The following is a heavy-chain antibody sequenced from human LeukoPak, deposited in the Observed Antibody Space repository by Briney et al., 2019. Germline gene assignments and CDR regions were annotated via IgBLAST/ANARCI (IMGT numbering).Heavy chain of an antibody. CDR3: ARDPQYGDYVDY. CDR1: GFTFSSYA. Sequence: AGRSLRLSCAASGFTFSSYAMHWVRQAPGKGLEWVAVISYDGSNKYYADSVKGRFTISRDNSKNTLYLQMNSLRAEDTAVYFCARDPQYGDYVDYWGQGTLVTVSS. V-gene: IGHV3-30-3*01. J-gene: IGHJ4*02. D-gene: IGHD4-17*01. CDR2: ISYDGSNK.